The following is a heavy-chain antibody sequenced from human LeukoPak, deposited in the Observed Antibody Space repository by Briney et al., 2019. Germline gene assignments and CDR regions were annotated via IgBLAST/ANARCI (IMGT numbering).Heavy chain of an antibody. CDR3: AKDTPSRLDY. Sequence: PGGSLRLSCAASGFTFSAYAMSWVRQAPGKGLEWVSHISISGGSTYYADSVKGRFTISRDNSKNTLYLQMNSLRAEDTAVYYCAKDTPSRLDYWGQGTLVTVSS. V-gene: IGHV3-23*01. CDR1: GFTFSAYA. J-gene: IGHJ4*02. CDR2: ISISGGST.